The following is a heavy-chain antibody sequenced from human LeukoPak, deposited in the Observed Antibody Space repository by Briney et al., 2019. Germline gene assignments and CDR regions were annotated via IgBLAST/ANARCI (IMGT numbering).Heavy chain of an antibody. CDR2: INWNGGST. V-gene: IGHV3-20*01. CDR1: GFTFADYG. J-gene: IGHJ4*02. CDR3: ARAYYYDSSGYFPD. Sequence: GGSLRLSCAASGFTFADYGMSWVRQAPGKGPEWVSAINWNGGSTGYADSVKGRFTISRDNAKNSLYLQMNSLRAEDTALYHCARAYYYDSSGYFPDWGQGTLVTVSS. D-gene: IGHD3-22*01.